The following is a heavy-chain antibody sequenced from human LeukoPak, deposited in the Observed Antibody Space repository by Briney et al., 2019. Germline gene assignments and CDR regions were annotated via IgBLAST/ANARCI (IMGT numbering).Heavy chain of an antibody. CDR3: ARVGYDSSGYYLAEYFQH. CDR1: GFTFSSYS. J-gene: IGHJ1*01. V-gene: IGHV3-21*01. D-gene: IGHD3-22*01. CDR2: ISSSSSSYI. Sequence: GGSLRLSCAASGFTFSSYSMNWVRQAPGKGLEWVSSISSSSSSYIYYADSVKGRFTISRDNAKNSLYLQMNSLRAEDTAVYYCARVGYDSSGYYLAEYFQHWGQGTLVTVSS.